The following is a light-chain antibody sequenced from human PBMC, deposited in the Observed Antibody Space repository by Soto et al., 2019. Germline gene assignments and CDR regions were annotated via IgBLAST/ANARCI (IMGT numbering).Light chain of an antibody. CDR3: QQYNKWPAEIT. CDR2: GAS. Sequence: EIVLRQSPGTLSLSPGERATLSCRASQSVRTKLAWYQQKPGQAPRLLIYGASSRATGIPARFSGSGSGTEFTLTISSLQSEDSGVYYCQQYNKWPAEITFGQGTRLEI. J-gene: IGKJ5*01. V-gene: IGKV3D-15*01. CDR1: QSVRTK.